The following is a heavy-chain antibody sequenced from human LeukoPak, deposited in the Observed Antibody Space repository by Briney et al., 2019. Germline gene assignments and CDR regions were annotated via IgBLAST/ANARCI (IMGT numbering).Heavy chain of an antibody. CDR2: IYTSGST. V-gene: IGHV4-61*02. CDR1: GGSISSGGYY. J-gene: IGHJ4*02. CDR3: AGNYYGSGSYYSEDRY. Sequence: TLSLTCTVSGGSISSGGYYWSWIRQPAGKGLEWIGRIYTSGSTNYNPSLKSRVTISVDTSKKQFSLKLSSVTAADTAVYYCAGNYYGSGSYYSEDRYWGQGTLVTVSS. D-gene: IGHD3-10*01.